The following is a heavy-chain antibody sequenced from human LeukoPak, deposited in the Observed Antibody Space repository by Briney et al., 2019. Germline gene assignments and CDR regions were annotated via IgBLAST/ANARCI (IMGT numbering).Heavy chain of an antibody. D-gene: IGHD3-22*01. Sequence: PSEALSLTCAVSGGSISSGGYSWSWIRQPPGKGLEWIGYIYHSGSTYYNPSLKSRVTISVDRSKNQFSLKLSSVTAADTAVYYCAGAVYDSAFDIWGQGTMVTVSS. CDR2: IYHSGST. J-gene: IGHJ3*02. CDR1: GGSISSGGYS. CDR3: AGAVYDSAFDI. V-gene: IGHV4-30-2*01.